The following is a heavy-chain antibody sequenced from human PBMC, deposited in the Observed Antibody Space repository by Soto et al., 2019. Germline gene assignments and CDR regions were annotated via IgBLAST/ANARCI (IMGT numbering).Heavy chain of an antibody. D-gene: IGHD6-13*01. CDR3: ARVHIAAAGDDAFDI. J-gene: IGHJ3*02. Sequence: QVQLVQSGAEVKKPGSSVKVSCKAYGGTFSSYTISWVRQAPGQGREWMGRIIPILGIANYAQKFQGRVTITADKSTSTAYMELSSLRSDDTAVYYCARVHIAAAGDDAFDIWGQGTMVTVSS. V-gene: IGHV1-69*02. CDR1: GGTFSSYT. CDR2: IIPILGIA.